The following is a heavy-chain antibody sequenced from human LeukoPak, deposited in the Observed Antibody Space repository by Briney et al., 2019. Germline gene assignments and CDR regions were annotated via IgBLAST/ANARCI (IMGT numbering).Heavy chain of an antibody. D-gene: IGHD4-17*01. V-gene: IGHV3-33*06. J-gene: IGHJ5*01. Sequence: QPGRYLRLSCAASGFTFSRYGMHWVRQAPGKGLEWVAVIWYDGSNKYYADSVKGRFTISRDNSKNTLYLQMSSLRAEDTAVYYCAKKGYGDYGDWFYSWGQGTLVTVSS. CDR3: AKKGYGDYGDWFYS. CDR2: IWYDGSNK. CDR1: GFTFSRYG.